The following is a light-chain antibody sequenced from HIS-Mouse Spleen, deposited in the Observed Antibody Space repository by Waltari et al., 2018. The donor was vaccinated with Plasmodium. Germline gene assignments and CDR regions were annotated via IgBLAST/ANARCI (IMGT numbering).Light chain of an antibody. CDR1: SSDVGSYHL. V-gene: IGLV2-23*01. Sequence: QSALTQPASVSGSPGQSITISCTGTSSDVGSYHLVSCYQQHPGKAPKRMIYEGSKRPSGVSNRFSGSKSGNTASLTISGLQAEDEADYYCCSYAGSSTYVFGTGTKVTVL. CDR2: EGS. CDR3: CSYAGSSTYV. J-gene: IGLJ1*01.